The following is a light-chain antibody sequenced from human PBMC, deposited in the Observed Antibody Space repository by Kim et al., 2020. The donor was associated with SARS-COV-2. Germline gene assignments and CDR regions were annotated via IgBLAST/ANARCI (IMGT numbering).Light chain of an antibody. CDR1: HNLDIN. CDR3: QQHRKWPPAPS. J-gene: IGKJ4*01. CDR2: DAA. V-gene: IGKV3-11*01. Sequence: PGKGATLSYRASHNLDINLAVYQETRGQAPRLLIYDAAIRATGIPDKFSGSGSGTDFTLTISSLDPEDFAIYFCQQHRKWPPAPSFGGGTKVDIK.